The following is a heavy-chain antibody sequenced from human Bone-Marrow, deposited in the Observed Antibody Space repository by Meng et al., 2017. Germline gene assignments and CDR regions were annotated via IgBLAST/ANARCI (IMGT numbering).Heavy chain of an antibody. J-gene: IGHJ4*02. CDR3: ARDQISKNYYGSGSTIDY. D-gene: IGHD3-10*01. V-gene: IGHV4-61*01. CDR1: GGSVSSGSYY. Sequence: SETLSLTCSVSGGSVSSGSYYWSWIRQPPGKALEWIGYISYSASTNYNPSLKSRVTMSIDTSKNQFSLKLNSVTAADTAVYYCARDQISKNYYGSGSTIDYWGQGTLVTVSS. CDR2: ISYSAST.